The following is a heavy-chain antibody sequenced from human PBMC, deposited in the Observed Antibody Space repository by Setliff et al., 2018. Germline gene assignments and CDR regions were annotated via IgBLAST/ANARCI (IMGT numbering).Heavy chain of an antibody. D-gene: IGHD3-16*02. V-gene: IGHV4-34*01. CDR1: GGSFSGYY. Sequence: SETLSLTCAVYGGSFSGYYWSWIRQPPGKGLEWIGEINHSGSTNYNPSLKSRVTISVDTSKNQFSLKLSSVTAADTAVYYCARGKVLYDYVWGSYRYEDYYYGMDVWGQGTTVTV. J-gene: IGHJ6*02. CDR3: ARGKVLYDYVWGSYRYEDYYYGMDV. CDR2: INHSGST.